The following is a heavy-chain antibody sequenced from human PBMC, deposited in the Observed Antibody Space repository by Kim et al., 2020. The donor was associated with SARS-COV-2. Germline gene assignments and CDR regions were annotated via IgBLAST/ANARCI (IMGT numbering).Heavy chain of an antibody. Sequence: GGTTDYAAPVKGRFTISRDDSKNTLYLQMNSLKTEDTAVYYCIWFGELLSYWGQGTLVTVSS. D-gene: IGHD3-10*01. J-gene: IGHJ4*02. CDR3: IWFGELLSY. CDR2: GGTT. V-gene: IGHV3-15*01.